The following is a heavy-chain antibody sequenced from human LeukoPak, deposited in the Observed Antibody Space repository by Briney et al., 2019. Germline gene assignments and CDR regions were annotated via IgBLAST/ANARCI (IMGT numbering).Heavy chain of an antibody. D-gene: IGHD7-27*01. CDR3: ANWASGNY. J-gene: IGHJ4*02. Sequence: GGSLRLACAASGFTFNRSWMNWVSQAPGKGLEWVANMDPSGSQKRYVDSVKCRFTISKDNPGTSLYLEMNSLRTEDTAIYYCANWASGNYWGQGTLVTVSS. CDR1: GFTFNRSW. V-gene: IGHV3-7*01. CDR2: MDPSGSQK.